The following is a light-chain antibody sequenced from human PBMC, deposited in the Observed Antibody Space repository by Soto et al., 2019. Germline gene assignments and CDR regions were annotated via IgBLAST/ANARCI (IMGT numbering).Light chain of an antibody. J-gene: IGKJ4*01. CDR3: QQYGSAPIT. CDR1: QSVSSTY. CDR2: GAT. V-gene: IGKV3-20*01. Sequence: ESGLTQSPGTLSLSPGERVTLSCRASQSVSSTYLGWYQQKPGQAPRLLIYGATTRATGIPDRFSGSGSGTDFTLTISRLEPEDLAVYYCQQYGSAPITFGGGTKVEIK.